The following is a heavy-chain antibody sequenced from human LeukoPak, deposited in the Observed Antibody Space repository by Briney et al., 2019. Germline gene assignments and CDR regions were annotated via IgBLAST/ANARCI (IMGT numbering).Heavy chain of an antibody. CDR3: ARDSNHIGWEVLYSDY. CDR1: GFTFSSYS. CDR2: ISSSSSYI. J-gene: IGHJ4*02. V-gene: IGHV3-21*01. Sequence: GGSLRLSCAASGFTFSSYSMNWVRQAPGKGLEWVPSISSSSSYIYYADSVKGRFTISRDNAKNSLYLQMNSLRAEDTAVYYCARDSNHIGWEVLYSDYWGQGTLVTVSS. D-gene: IGHD1-26*01.